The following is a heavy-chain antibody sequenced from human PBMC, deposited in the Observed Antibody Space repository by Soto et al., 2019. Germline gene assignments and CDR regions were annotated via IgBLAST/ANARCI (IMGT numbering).Heavy chain of an antibody. CDR3: AREGGFGRNYPLDYYYYGMDV. Sequence: GASVKVSCKASGGTFSSYTISWVRQAPGQGLEWMGRIIPILGLANYAQKFQGRVTMTTDTSTSTAYMELRSLRSDDTAVYYCAREGGFGRNYPLDYYYYGMDVCGQGTTVTVSS. D-gene: IGHD3-10*01. J-gene: IGHJ6*02. CDR1: GGTFSSYT. CDR2: IIPILGLA. V-gene: IGHV1-69*04.